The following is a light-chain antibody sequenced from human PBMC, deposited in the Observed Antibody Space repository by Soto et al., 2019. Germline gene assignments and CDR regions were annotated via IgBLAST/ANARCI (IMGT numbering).Light chain of an antibody. V-gene: IGLV2-14*01. CDR3: DAYTRGTTWV. CDR1: SSDVGRYNY. J-gene: IGLJ3*02. Sequence: QSALHQPASVAGSPGQSITISCTGTSSDVGRYNYVSWYHQHPGKHPKLMIYEVRSRPSGVSSRFSGSKSGNTATLTISGLQAEAQAEYDIDAYTRGTTWVFAGGTTVTAL. CDR2: EVR.